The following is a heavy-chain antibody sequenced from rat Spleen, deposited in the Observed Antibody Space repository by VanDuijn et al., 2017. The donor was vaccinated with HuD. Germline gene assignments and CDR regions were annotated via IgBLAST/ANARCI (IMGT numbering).Heavy chain of an antibody. CDR2: IQSGGST. D-gene: IGHD1-1*01. CDR3: TRDHSYWGAYYPGGFAY. J-gene: IGHJ3*01. V-gene: IGHV2-19*01. CDR1: GFSLTEYR. Sequence: QVQLKESGPGLVQSSQTLSLTCTFPGFSLTEYRVYWVRHPPGKGLEWRGRIQSGGSTDYNSALKSRLRISRDTSKSQVFLEMNSLQTEDTAIYFCTRDHSYWGAYYPGGFAYWGLGTLVTVSS.